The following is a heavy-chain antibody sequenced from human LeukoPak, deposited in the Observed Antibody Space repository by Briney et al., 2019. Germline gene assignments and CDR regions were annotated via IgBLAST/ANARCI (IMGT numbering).Heavy chain of an antibody. CDR1: GFTVSSNY. Sequence: GGSPRLSCAASGFTVSSNYMSWVRQAPGKGLEWVSVIYSGGSTYYADSVKGRFTISRDNSKDTLYLQMNSLRAEDTAVYYCARDQVDTAMVGYWGQGTLVTVSS. J-gene: IGHJ4*02. CDR3: ARDQVDTAMVGY. V-gene: IGHV3-66*01. D-gene: IGHD5-18*01. CDR2: IYSGGST.